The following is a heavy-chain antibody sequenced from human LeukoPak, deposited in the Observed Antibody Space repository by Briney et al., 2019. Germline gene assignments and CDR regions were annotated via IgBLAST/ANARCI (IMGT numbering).Heavy chain of an antibody. J-gene: IGHJ3*01. CDR1: GGTFSSFT. V-gene: IGHV1-69*02. CDR3: ANSLVGATSL. D-gene: IGHD1-26*01. CDR2: IIPVLGIT. Sequence: SVKVSCKASGGTFSSFTFTWVRQAPGQGLEWMGRIIPVLGITNYAQKFQGRVTITADKSTSTAYMELSSLKSEDTAMYFCANSLVGATSLWGPGTMVAVSS.